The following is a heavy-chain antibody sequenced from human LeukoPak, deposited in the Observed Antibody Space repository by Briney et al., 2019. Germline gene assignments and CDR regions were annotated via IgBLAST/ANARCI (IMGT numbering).Heavy chain of an antibody. D-gene: IGHD1-26*01. V-gene: IGHV3-23*01. CDR1: GFTFSSYA. CDR2: ISGSGGST. J-gene: IGHJ4*02. CDR3: AGGVYSGSYDYFDY. Sequence: PGGSLRLSCAASGFTFSSYAMSWVRQAPGRGLEWVSAISGSGGSTYYADSVKGRFTISRDNSKNTLYLQMNSLRAEDTAVYYCAGGVYSGSYDYFDYWGQGTLVTVSS.